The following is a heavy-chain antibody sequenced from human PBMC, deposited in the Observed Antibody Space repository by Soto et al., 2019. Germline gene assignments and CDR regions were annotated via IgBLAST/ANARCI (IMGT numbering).Heavy chain of an antibody. Sequence: QVQLQESGPGLVKPSETLSLTCTVSGASISSYYWSWIRQPPGKGLEWIGYIYYSGNTNYNPYLKSRVTISVDTAKNQCSLRLSPVTAADTAVYYCARGRLPGPHFDPWGQGTLVTVSS. V-gene: IGHV4-59*01. J-gene: IGHJ5*02. CDR1: GASISSYY. CDR3: ARGRLPGPHFDP. CDR2: IYYSGNT.